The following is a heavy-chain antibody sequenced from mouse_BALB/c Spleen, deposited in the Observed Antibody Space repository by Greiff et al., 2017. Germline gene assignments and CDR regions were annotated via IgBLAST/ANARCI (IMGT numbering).Heavy chain of an antibody. D-gene: IGHD2-10*02. Sequence: EVKVVESGGGLVQPGGSRKLSCAASGFTFSSFGMHWVRQAPEKGLEWVAYISSGSSTIYYADTVKGRFTISRDNPKNTLFLQMTSLRSEDTAMYYCARSRYGNYVWYFDVWGAGTTVTVSS. CDR1: GFTFSSFG. V-gene: IGHV5-17*02. CDR2: ISSGSSTI. J-gene: IGHJ1*01. CDR3: ARSRYGNYVWYFDV.